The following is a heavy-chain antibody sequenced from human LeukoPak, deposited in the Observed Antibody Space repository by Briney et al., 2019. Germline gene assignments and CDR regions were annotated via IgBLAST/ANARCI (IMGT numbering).Heavy chain of an antibody. CDR3: ARDRGYSSSYVDY. D-gene: IGHD6-6*01. Sequence: ASVTVSFKASGYTFTGYYMHWVRQAPGQGLEWMGWINPNSGGTNYAQKFQGRVTMTRDTSISTAYMELSRLRSDDTAVYYCARDRGYSSSYVDYWGQGTLVTVSS. J-gene: IGHJ4*02. CDR2: INPNSGGT. V-gene: IGHV1-2*02. CDR1: GYTFTGYY.